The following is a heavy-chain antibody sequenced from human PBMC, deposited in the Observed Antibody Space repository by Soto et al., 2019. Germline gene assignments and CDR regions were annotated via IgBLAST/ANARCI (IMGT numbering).Heavy chain of an antibody. Sequence: QVQRVQSGPEVKKPGASGKVSGKTSGYTFTSYGIAWVRQAPGQGLEWMGWIITSKGNTNYAQKLQGRVTMTTDTSTSTAYMELRRLRSDDTAVHYCATRSPAFDFWGPGTLVTVSS. CDR3: ATRSPAFDF. J-gene: IGHJ4*02. CDR2: IITSKGNT. V-gene: IGHV1-18*01. CDR1: GYTFTSYG.